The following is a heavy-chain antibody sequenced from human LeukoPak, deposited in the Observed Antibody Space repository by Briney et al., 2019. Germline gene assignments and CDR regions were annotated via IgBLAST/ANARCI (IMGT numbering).Heavy chain of an antibody. D-gene: IGHD6-13*01. CDR2: IVVGSGNT. Sequence: EASVKVSCKASGFTFTSSAMQWVRQARGQRLEWIGWIVVGSGNTNYAQKFQERVTITRDMSTSTAYMELSSLRSEDTAVYYCAADSSSWYESNYYYYGMDVWGQGTTVTVSS. V-gene: IGHV1-58*02. CDR1: GFTFTSSA. J-gene: IGHJ6*02. CDR3: AADSSSWYESNYYYYGMDV.